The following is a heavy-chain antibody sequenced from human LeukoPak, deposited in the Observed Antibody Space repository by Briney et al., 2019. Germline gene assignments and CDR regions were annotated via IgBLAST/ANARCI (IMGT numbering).Heavy chain of an antibody. D-gene: IGHD2-2*01. J-gene: IGHJ4*02. CDR3: AKDLRY. Sequence: GGSLRLSCAASGITFSSYAMSWVRQAPGKGLEWVSGIGGSGGYSTYYADSVKGRFTISRDNSQNTLYLQMNSLRAEDTAVYYCAKDLRYGGQGTLVTVS. CDR2: IGGSGGYST. V-gene: IGHV3-23*01. CDR1: GITFSSYA.